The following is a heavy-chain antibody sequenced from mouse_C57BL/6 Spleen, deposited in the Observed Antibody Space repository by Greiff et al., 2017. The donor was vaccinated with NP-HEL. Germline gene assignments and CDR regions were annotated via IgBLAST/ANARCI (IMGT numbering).Heavy chain of an antibody. D-gene: IGHD1-1*01. Sequence: VQLQQSGAELVRPGASVKLSCKASGYTFTDYYINWVKQRPGQGLEWIARIYPGSGNTYYNEKFKGKATLTAEKSSSTAYMQLSSLTSEDSAVYFCARRYGSSLYYFDYWGQGTTLTVSS. J-gene: IGHJ2*01. CDR2: IYPGSGNT. CDR1: GYTFTDYY. CDR3: ARRYGSSLYYFDY. V-gene: IGHV1-76*01.